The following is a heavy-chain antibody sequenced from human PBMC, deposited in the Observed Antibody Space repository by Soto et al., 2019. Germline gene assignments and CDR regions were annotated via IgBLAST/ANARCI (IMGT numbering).Heavy chain of an antibody. CDR3: ARGGVSTRTFDY. Sequence: GECLKISCKGSGCNFAGYWIAWVRQMPGKGLELMGIIYPSDSDTRYRPSFQGQVTISAGKSISSAYLQWSSLRASDTAMYYCARGGVSTRTFDYWGQGTPVTVSS. D-gene: IGHD3-3*01. CDR2: IYPSDSDT. J-gene: IGHJ4*02. V-gene: IGHV5-51*01. CDR1: GCNFAGYW.